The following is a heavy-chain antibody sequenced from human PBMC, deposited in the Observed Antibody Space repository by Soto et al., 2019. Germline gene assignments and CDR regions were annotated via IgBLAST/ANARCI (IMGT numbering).Heavy chain of an antibody. V-gene: IGHV1-69*06. CDR2: IIPIFGTA. CDR1: GGTFSSYA. CDR3: AGNRWLQLDYYYYYGMDV. D-gene: IGHD5-12*01. Sequence: GASVKVSCKASGGTFSSYAISWVRQAPGQGLEWMGGIIPIFGTANYAQKFRGRVTITADKSTSTAYMELSSLRSEDTAVCYCAGNRWLQLDYYYYYGMDVWGQGTTVTVSS. J-gene: IGHJ6*02.